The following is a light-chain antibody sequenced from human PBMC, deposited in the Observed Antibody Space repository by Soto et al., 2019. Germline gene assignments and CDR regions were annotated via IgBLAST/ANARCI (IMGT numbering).Light chain of an antibody. CDR2: DAP. Sequence: EIVLTQSTATLSLAPGERATRPCRAIQSVSSYLAWYQQKPGQAPRLLIYDAPNRATGIPARFSGSGSGTDFTLTISSLEPEDFAVYYCRQRSNWPPSITFGQGTRLEI. CDR1: QSVSSY. CDR3: RQRSNWPPSIT. J-gene: IGKJ5*01. V-gene: IGKV3-11*01.